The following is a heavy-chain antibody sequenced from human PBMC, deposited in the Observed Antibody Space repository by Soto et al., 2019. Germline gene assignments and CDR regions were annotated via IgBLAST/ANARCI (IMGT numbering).Heavy chain of an antibody. CDR1: GYSFTSNW. V-gene: IGHV5-51*01. CDR3: ARDSVAVAGKQFDY. D-gene: IGHD6-19*01. Sequence: PGESLKISCQGSGYSFTSNWIGWVRQMPGKGLEWMGIINPADSDIKYSPSFQGQVTISVDKSIGTAYMELRSLRSDDTAVYYCARDSVAVAGKQFDYWGQGTLVTVSS. J-gene: IGHJ4*02. CDR2: INPADSDI.